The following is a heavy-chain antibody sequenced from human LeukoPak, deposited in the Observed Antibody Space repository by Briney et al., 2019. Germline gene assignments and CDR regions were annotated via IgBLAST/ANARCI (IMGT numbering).Heavy chain of an antibody. D-gene: IGHD5-12*01. Sequence: GGSLRLSCAASGFIFSGYSMNWVRQAPGKGLEWISYISSSSTSMYYKDSVKGRFTISRDNPKKSLYLQMNTLRFDDTAVYYCVRGSGGYDPLDFDSWGQGTLVSVSS. J-gene: IGHJ4*02. CDR2: ISSSSTSM. V-gene: IGHV3-48*04. CDR3: VRGSGGYDPLDFDS. CDR1: GFIFSGYS.